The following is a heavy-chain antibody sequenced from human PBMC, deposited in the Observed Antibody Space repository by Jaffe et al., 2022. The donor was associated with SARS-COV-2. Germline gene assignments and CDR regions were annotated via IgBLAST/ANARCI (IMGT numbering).Heavy chain of an antibody. J-gene: IGHJ5*02. V-gene: IGHV4-4*02. Sequence: QVQLQESGPGLVKPSGTLSLTCAVSGGSISSNNWWSWVRQAPGKGLEWIGEIYHSGSTNYNPSLNSRVTISVDKSKNQFSLKLSTVTAADTAVYYCARVYRDCSYGVCYDWLDPWGRGTLVTVSS. CDR1: GGSISSNNW. D-gene: IGHD2-8*01. CDR3: ARVYRDCSYGVCYDWLDP. CDR2: IYHSGST.